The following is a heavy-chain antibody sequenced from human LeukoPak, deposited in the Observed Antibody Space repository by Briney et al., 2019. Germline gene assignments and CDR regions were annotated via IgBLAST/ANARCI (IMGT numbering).Heavy chain of an antibody. J-gene: IGHJ4*02. D-gene: IGHD3-10*01. CDR3: AREIPTMVRGVIIRVFDY. Sequence: ASVKVSCKASGYTFTGYYMHWVRQAPGQGLEWMGWINPNSGGTNYAQKFQGGVTMTRDTSISTAYMELSRLRSDDTAVYYCAREIPTMVRGVIIRVFDYWGQGTLVTVSS. CDR2: INPNSGGT. V-gene: IGHV1-2*02. CDR1: GYTFTGYY.